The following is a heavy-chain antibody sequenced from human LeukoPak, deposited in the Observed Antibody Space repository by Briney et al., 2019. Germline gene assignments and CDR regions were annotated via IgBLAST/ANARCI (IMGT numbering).Heavy chain of an antibody. J-gene: IGHJ4*02. CDR1: GYTFTTYG. V-gene: IGHV1-18*01. CDR3: ARETYSNILTGTDY. CDR2: ISTYEDNI. D-gene: IGHD3-9*01. Sequence: ASVKVSCKASGYTFTTYGLSWVRQAPGQGLEWLGWISTYEDNIKYAQSLQGRLTLTIDTSTSTAYMELRSLPSDDTAVYYCARETYSNILTGTDYWGPGTLVTVSS.